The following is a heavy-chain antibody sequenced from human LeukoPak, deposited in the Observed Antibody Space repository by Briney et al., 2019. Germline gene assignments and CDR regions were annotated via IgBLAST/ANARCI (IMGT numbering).Heavy chain of an antibody. CDR2: IYYSGST. CDR3: ARLGLVAAAGLYYFDY. D-gene: IGHD6-13*01. CDR1: GGSISSYY. Sequence: SETLSLTCTVSGGSISSYYWGWIRQPPGKGLEWIGSIYYSGSTYYNPSLKSRVTISVDTSKNQFSLKLSSVTAADTAVYYCARLGLVAAAGLYYFDYWGQGTLVTVSS. J-gene: IGHJ4*02. V-gene: IGHV4-39*01.